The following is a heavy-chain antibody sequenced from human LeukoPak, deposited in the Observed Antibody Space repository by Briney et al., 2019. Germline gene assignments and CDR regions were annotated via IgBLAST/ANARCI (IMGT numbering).Heavy chain of an antibody. CDR2: IYYSGST. V-gene: IGHV4-59*01. CDR1: GGSISSYY. J-gene: IGHJ3*02. CDR3: ARVPLLDYYDSSGPLGAFDI. Sequence: PSETLSLTCTVSGGSISSYYWSWIRQPPGKGLEWIGYIYYSGSTNYNPSLKSRVTISVDTSKNQFSLKLSSVTAADTAVYYCARVPLLDYYDSSGPLGAFDIWGQGTMVTVSS. D-gene: IGHD3-22*01.